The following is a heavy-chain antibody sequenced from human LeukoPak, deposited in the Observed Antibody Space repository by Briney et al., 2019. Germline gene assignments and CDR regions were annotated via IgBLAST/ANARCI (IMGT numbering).Heavy chain of an antibody. CDR1: GFTFSSYW. V-gene: IGHV3-7*01. CDR2: IKHDASEK. CDR3: ARDFSEGYYMDV. D-gene: IGHD2/OR15-2a*01. J-gene: IGHJ6*03. Sequence: PGGSLRLSCAASGFTFSSYWMAWVRQTPGKGLEWVANIKHDASEKYYVDSVKGRFTISRDNAQNSFYLQMNSLRAEDTAVYYCARDFSEGYYMDVWGKGTTVTVSS.